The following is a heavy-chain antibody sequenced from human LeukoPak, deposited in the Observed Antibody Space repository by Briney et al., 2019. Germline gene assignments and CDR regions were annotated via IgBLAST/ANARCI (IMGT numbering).Heavy chain of an antibody. V-gene: IGHV5-51*01. D-gene: IGHD3-22*01. CDR3: TFDYDSSGSPLR. J-gene: IGHJ4*02. CDR2: VYPGDSDT. CDR1: GSTFTSYW. Sequence: GGPLKISCKGPGSTFTSYWIGWVRQMPGKGLEWMGIVYPGDSDTRYSPSFQGQVTISADKSISTAYLQWSSLKASDTAMYYCTFDYDSSGSPLRWGQGTLVTVSS.